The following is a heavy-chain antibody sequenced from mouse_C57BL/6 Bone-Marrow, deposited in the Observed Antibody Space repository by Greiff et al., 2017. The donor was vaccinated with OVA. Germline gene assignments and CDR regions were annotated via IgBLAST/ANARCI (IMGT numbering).Heavy chain of an antibody. V-gene: IGHV8-12*01. CDR1: GFSLSTSGMG. CDR2: IYWDDDK. D-gene: IGHD2-2*01. Sequence: QVTLKVSGPGILQSSQTLSLTCSFSGFSLSTSGMGVSWIRQPSGKGLEWLAHIYWDDDKRYNPSLKSRLTISKDTSRNQVFLKITSVDTADTATYYCARLWLRRTGYYYAMDYWGQGTSVTVSS. J-gene: IGHJ4*01. CDR3: ARLWLRRTGYYYAMDY.